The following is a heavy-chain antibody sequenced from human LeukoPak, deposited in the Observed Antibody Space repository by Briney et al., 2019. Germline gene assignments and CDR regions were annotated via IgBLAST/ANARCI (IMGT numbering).Heavy chain of an antibody. V-gene: IGHV3-21*01. CDR2: ISSSSSYI. D-gene: IGHD6-6*01. CDR3: ARDRPPASIAARWYYYGMDV. Sequence: GGSPRLSCAASGFTFSSYSMTWVRQAPGKGLEWVSSISSSSSYIYYADSVKGRFTISRDNAKNSLYLQMNSLRAEDTAVYYCARDRPPASIAARWYYYGMDVWGQGTTVTASS. J-gene: IGHJ6*02. CDR1: GFTFSSYS.